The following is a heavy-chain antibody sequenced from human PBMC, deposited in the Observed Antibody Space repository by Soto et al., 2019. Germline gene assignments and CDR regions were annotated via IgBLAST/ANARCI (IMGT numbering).Heavy chain of an antibody. CDR2: ISSTSTYT. V-gene: IGHV3-11*05. Sequence: QVQLVESGGDLVKPGGSLRLSCVASTFTFSDYYMSWIRQAPGMGLEWVSTISSTSTYTHYADSVKGRFTISRDNAKNSLFPQMNTLRADDTAVYYCATEMLRAYGQVDYWGQGTPVTVSS. J-gene: IGHJ4*02. CDR1: TFTFSDYY. CDR3: ATEMLRAYGQVDY. D-gene: IGHD3-10*02.